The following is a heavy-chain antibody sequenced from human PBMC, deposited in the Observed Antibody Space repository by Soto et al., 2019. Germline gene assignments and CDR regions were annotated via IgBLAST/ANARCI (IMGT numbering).Heavy chain of an antibody. CDR2: LDGSGSHT. V-gene: IGHV3-23*01. CDR1: GFTFSSDA. Sequence: EVPLLESGGGLVQPGGSLRLSCAASGFTFSSDAMSWVRQAPGRGLEWVSSLDGSGSHTFHADSVKGRFTISRDNSKNTGYLQMNSLRAEDTAVYYCVKARYSSKRGSFDYWGQGTVVSVSS. CDR3: VKARYSSKRGSFDY. D-gene: IGHD1-1*01. J-gene: IGHJ4*02.